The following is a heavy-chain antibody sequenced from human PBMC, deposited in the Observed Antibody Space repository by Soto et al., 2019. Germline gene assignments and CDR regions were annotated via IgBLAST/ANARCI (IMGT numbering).Heavy chain of an antibody. CDR2: INTDGSST. J-gene: IGHJ4*02. CDR3: AKDLHYGASDF. V-gene: IGHV3-74*01. Sequence: EVQLVESGGGLVHPGGSLRLSCAASGFTFSNYWRHWVRHVPWKGLEWVSRINTDGSSTGYAASVKGRFTISRDNAKSTLYVQMNSLRAEDTAVYYCAKDLHYGASDFWGQGTLVTVSS. CDR1: GFTFSNYW. D-gene: IGHD4-17*01.